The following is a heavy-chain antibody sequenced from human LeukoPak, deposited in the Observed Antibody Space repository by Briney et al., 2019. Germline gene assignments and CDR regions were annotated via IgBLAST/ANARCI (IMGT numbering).Heavy chain of an antibody. Sequence: PGGSLRLSCAASGFTFSSYEMNWVRQAPGQGLEWVSYISSDGRNIYYADSVKGRFTISRDNVKNSLFLQMNSLRAEDTAVYYCARDGPHYDLWSGYSYSYMDVWGKGTTVTVSS. CDR1: GFTFSSYE. D-gene: IGHD3-3*01. J-gene: IGHJ6*03. CDR3: ARDGPHYDLWSGYSYSYMDV. V-gene: IGHV3-48*03. CDR2: ISSDGRNI.